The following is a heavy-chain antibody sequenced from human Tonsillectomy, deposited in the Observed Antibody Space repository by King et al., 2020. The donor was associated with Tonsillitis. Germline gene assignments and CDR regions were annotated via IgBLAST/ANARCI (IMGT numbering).Heavy chain of an antibody. D-gene: IGHD6-13*01. V-gene: IGHV3-9*01. CDR2: ISWNSGSI. CDR1: GFTFDDYA. CDR3: AKDTNSSSWNYYGMDV. J-gene: IGHJ6*02. Sequence: VQLVESGGGLVQPGRSLRLSCAASGFTFDDYAMHWVRQAPGKGLEWVSGISWNSGSIGYADSVKGRFPISRDNAKNSLYLQMNSLRAEDTALYYCAKDTNSSSWNYYGMDVWGQGPTVTVSS.